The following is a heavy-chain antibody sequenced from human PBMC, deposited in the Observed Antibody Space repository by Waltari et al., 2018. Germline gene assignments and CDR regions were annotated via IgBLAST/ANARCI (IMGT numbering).Heavy chain of an antibody. V-gene: IGHV4-61*02. CDR2: IYTSGST. D-gene: IGHD2-2*02. CDR3: ARSLYCSSTSCYKGVFDY. Sequence: QVQLQESGPGLVKPSQTLSLTCTVSGGSISSGSYYWSWIRQPPGQGLEWIGRIYTSGSTNYNPSLKSRVTISVDTSKNQFSLKLSSVTAADTAVYYCARSLYCSSTSCYKGVFDYWGQGTLVTVSS. J-gene: IGHJ4*02. CDR1: GGSISSGSYY.